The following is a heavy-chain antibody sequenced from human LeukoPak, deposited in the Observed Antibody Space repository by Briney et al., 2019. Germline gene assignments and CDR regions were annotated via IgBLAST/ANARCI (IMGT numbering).Heavy chain of an antibody. CDR1: GFTFSSYA. V-gene: IGHV3-23*01. D-gene: IGHD5-18*01. CDR2: ISGSGGST. CDR3: AKDGGYSYFDY. Sequence: GGSLRLSCAASGFTFSSYAMSWVRQAPGKGLEWVSAISGSGGSTYYADSVKGRFTISRDNSKNPLYLQMNRLRAEDTAVYYCAKDGGYSYFDYWGQGTLVTVSS. J-gene: IGHJ4*02.